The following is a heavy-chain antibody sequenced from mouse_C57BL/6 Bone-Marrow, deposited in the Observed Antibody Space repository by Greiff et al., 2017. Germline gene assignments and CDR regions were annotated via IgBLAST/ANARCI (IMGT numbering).Heavy chain of an antibody. V-gene: IGHV1-42*01. CDR1: GYSFTGYY. CDR2: INPSTGGT. CDR3: ARRGYDYDKMAWFAY. J-gene: IGHJ3*01. Sequence: EVKLQESGPELVKPGASVKISCKASGYSFTGYYMNWVKQSPEKSLEWIGEINPSTGGTTYNQKFKAKATLTVDKSSSAAYMQLKSLTSEDSAVYYCARRGYDYDKMAWFAYWGQGTLVTVSA. D-gene: IGHD2-4*01.